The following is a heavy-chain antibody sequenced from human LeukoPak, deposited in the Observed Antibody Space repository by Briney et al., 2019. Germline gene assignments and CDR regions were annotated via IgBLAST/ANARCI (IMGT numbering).Heavy chain of an antibody. D-gene: IGHD3-22*01. CDR2: IIPILGIA. Sequence: SVKVSCKASRGTFSSYAISWVRQAPGQGLEWMGRIIPILGIAHYAQKFQGRVTITADKSTGTAYMELSSLRSEDTAVYYCASSRYYYDSSGYNYYYYGMDVWGQGTTVTVSS. J-gene: IGHJ6*02. CDR1: RGTFSSYA. CDR3: ASSRYYYDSSGYNYYYYGMDV. V-gene: IGHV1-69*04.